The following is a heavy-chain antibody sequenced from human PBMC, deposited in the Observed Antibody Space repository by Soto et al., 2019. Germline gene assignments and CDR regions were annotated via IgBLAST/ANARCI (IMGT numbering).Heavy chain of an antibody. V-gene: IGHV4-34*01. J-gene: IGHJ4*02. D-gene: IGHD5-12*01. CDR1: GGSFSGYY. CDR3: ARESRGYSGYVFY. CDR2: INHSGST. Sequence: SETLSLTCAVYGGSFSGYYWSWIRQPPGKGQEWIGEINHSGSTNYNPSLKSRVTISVDTSKNQFSLKLSSVAAADTAVYYCARESRGYSGYVFYWGQGTLVTVSS.